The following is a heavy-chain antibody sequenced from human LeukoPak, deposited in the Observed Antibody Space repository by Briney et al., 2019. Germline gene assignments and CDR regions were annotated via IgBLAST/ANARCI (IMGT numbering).Heavy chain of an antibody. D-gene: IGHD3-16*01. V-gene: IGHV3-7*03. CDR3: ARGGGLDV. CDR1: GFTFSSYW. Sequence: GGSLRLSCAASGFTFSSYWMNWARQAPGKGLEWVASINHNGNVNYYVDSVKGRFTISRDNAKNSLYLQMSNLSAEDTAVYFCARGGGLDVWGQGTTVTVSS. CDR2: INHNGNVN. J-gene: IGHJ6*02.